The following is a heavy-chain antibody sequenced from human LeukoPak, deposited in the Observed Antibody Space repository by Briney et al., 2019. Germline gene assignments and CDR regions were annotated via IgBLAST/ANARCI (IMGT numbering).Heavy chain of an antibody. Sequence: PSETLSLTCIVSGGPISSYYWSWIRQTPGKGLEWIGDIFYRGTTNYNPSLKSRVTTSVDTTNNQFSLKLSSVTAADTAIYYCARTGDGYNYYNYYYMDVWGKGTTVTVSS. D-gene: IGHD5-24*01. CDR1: GGPISSYY. J-gene: IGHJ6*03. V-gene: IGHV4-59*01. CDR3: ARTGDGYNYYNYYYMDV. CDR2: IFYRGTT.